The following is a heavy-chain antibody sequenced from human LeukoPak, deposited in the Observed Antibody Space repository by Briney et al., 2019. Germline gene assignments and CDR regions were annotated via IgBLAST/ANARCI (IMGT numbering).Heavy chain of an antibody. V-gene: IGHV4-38-2*02. D-gene: IGHD3-9*01. J-gene: IGHJ4*02. CDR1: GYSISSGYY. Sequence: PSETLSLTCTVSGYSISSGYYWGWIRQPPGKGLEWIGSIYHSGSTYYNPSLKSRVTISVDTSKNQFSLKLSSVTAADTAVYYCARGINYDILTGSYYFDYWGQGTLVTVSS. CDR2: IYHSGST. CDR3: ARGINYDILTGSYYFDY.